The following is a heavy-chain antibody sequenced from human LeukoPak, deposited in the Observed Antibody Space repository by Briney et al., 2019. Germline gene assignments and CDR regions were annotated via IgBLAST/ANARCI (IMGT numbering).Heavy chain of an antibody. CDR2: IYTSGST. CDR1: GGSISSYY. V-gene: IGHV4-4*07. CDR3: AKEYCGGDCYSAGDAFDI. Sequence: SETLSLTCTVSGGSISSYYWSWIRQPAGKGLEWIGRIYTSGSTNYNPSLKSRVTMSVDTSKNQFSLKLSSVTAADTAVYYCAKEYCGGDCYSAGDAFDIWGQGTMVTVSS. J-gene: IGHJ3*02. D-gene: IGHD2-21*02.